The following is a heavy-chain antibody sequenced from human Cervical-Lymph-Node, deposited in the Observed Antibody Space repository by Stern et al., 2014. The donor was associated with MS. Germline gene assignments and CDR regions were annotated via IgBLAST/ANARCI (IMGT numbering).Heavy chain of an antibody. V-gene: IGHV3-11*01. CDR2: SSSSGYTI. CDR1: GFTLSAHY. D-gene: IGHD2-2*03. CDR3: ARGDNVGYGYGLDY. J-gene: IGHJ4*02. Sequence: DQLVESGGDLAKPGGSLRLSCAASGFTLSAHYMTWIRPAPGKGLEWISYSSSSGYTIYYADSVKGRFTISRDSAKNLLYLQLNSLRAEDTAVYYCARGDNVGYGYGLDYWGQGTLVTVSS.